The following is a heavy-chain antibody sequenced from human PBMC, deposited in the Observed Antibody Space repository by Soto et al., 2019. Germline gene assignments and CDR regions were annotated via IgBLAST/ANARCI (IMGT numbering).Heavy chain of an antibody. J-gene: IGHJ5*02. Sequence: QVQLVQSGAEVKKPGASVKVSCKASGGTFSRYTSMWVRQAPGQGLEWIGRIIPILGIANYAQKFQGRVTITADKATSTADMELSSLRAEDTAVYYCARLTAATSWFDPWGQGTLVTVSS. CDR1: GGTFSRYT. CDR2: IIPILGIA. CDR3: ARLTAATSWFDP. D-gene: IGHD4-4*01. V-gene: IGHV1-69*02.